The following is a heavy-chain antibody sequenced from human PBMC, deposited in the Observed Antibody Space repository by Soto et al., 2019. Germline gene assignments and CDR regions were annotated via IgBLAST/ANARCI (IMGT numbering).Heavy chain of an antibody. CDR2: IYPGDSDT. CDR3: ARRKAVITSNYSYYYYMDV. Sequence: PGESLKISCKGSGYSFTSYWIGWVRQMPGKGLEWMGIIYPGDSDTRYSPSFQGQVTISADKSISTAYLQWSSLKASDTAMYYCARRKAVITSNYSYYYYMDVWGKGTTVTVS. J-gene: IGHJ6*03. D-gene: IGHD6-25*01. V-gene: IGHV5-51*01. CDR1: GYSFTSYW.